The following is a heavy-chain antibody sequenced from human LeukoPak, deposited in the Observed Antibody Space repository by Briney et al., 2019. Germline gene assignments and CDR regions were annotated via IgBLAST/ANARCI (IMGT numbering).Heavy chain of an antibody. D-gene: IGHD6-13*01. V-gene: IGHV1-18*01. CDR3: ARSIAAAGYADY. J-gene: IGHJ4*02. CDR2: ISGYNGNT. Sequence: ASVKVSCKASGYTFNSNGISWVRQAPGQGLEWMGWISGYNGNTKYAQNLQGRVTMTTNTSTSTAYMELGSLRSDDTAVYYCARSIAAAGYADYWGQGTLVTVSS. CDR1: GYTFNSNG.